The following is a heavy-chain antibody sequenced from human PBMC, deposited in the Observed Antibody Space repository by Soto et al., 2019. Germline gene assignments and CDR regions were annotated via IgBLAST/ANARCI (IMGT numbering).Heavy chain of an antibody. CDR3: ATVASSSWYLTYYFDY. CDR2: FDPEDGET. Sequence: ASVKVSCKVSGYTLTELSMHWVRQAPGKGLEWMGGFDPEDGETIYAQKFQGRVTMTEDTSTDTAYMELSSLRSEDTAVYYCATVASSSWYLTYYFDYWGQGTLVTVSS. D-gene: IGHD6-13*01. J-gene: IGHJ4*02. V-gene: IGHV1-24*01. CDR1: GYTLTELS.